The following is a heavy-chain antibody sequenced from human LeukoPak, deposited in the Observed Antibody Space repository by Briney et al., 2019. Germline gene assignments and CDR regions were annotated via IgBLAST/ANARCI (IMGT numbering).Heavy chain of an antibody. CDR2: IYYSGST. CDR1: GRSISSYY. CDR3: ARTDLADAFDI. J-gene: IGHJ3*02. Sequence: PSETLSLTCTVSGRSISSYYWSWIRQPPGKGLEWIGYIYYSGSTNYNPSLKSRVTISVDTSKNQFSLKLSSVTAADTAVYYCARTDLADAFDIWGQGTMVTVSS. V-gene: IGHV4-59*01.